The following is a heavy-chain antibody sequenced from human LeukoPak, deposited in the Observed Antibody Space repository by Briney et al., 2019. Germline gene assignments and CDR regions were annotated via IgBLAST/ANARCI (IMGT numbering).Heavy chain of an antibody. CDR2: IYSGGST. J-gene: IGHJ5*02. CDR1: GFTVSSNY. CDR3: PRLSGYYQNWFDP. Sequence: GGSLRLXCAASGFTVSSNYMSWDRQAPGKGLEWVSVIYSGGSTYYADSVKGRFTISRDNSKNTLYLQMNSLRAEDTAVYYCPRLSGYYQNWFDPWGQGTLVTVSP. V-gene: IGHV3-66*02. D-gene: IGHD3-22*01.